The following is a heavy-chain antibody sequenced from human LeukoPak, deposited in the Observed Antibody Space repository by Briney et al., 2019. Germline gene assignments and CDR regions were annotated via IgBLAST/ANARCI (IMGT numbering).Heavy chain of an antibody. D-gene: IGHD3-22*01. J-gene: IGHJ6*02. CDR3: ARDSRAYYYDSSGYYNYGMDV. V-gene: IGHV3-53*04. CDR1: GFTVSSNY. Sequence: PGGSLTLSCAASGFTVSSNYMSWVRQAPGKGLEWVSVIYSGGSTYYADSVKGRFTISRHNSKNTLYLQMNSLRAEDTAVYYCARDSRAYYYDSSGYYNYGMDVWGQGTTVTVSS. CDR2: IYSGGST.